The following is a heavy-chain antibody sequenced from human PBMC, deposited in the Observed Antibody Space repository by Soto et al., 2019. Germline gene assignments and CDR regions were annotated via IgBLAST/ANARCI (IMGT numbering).Heavy chain of an antibody. V-gene: IGHV1-69*06. J-gene: IGHJ4*02. Sequence: QVQLVQSGAEVKKPGASVKVSCRASGGTFASYTYTWVRQAPGQGLEWMGGINPIFGTTNYAQKFQGRATITADKSTSTAYMELTSLTSEDTAFYYCARVGGYGPPHWGQGTLVIVSS. CDR1: GGTFASYT. CDR2: INPIFGTT. D-gene: IGHD5-12*01. CDR3: ARVGGYGPPH.